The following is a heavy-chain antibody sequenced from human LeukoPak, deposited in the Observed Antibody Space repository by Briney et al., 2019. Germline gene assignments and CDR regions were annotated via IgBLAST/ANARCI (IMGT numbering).Heavy chain of an antibody. CDR3: ASGRSGYQEY. D-gene: IGHD3-22*01. Sequence: GGSLRLSCAASGFIFSSKWIHWVRQAPGKGLEWVSRIDNGGSYTSYADSVKGRFTISRDNAKNTLYLQMNSLRAEDTAVYYCASGRSGYQEYWGQGTLVTVSS. CDR2: IDNGGSYT. V-gene: IGHV3-74*01. CDR1: GFIFSSKW. J-gene: IGHJ4*02.